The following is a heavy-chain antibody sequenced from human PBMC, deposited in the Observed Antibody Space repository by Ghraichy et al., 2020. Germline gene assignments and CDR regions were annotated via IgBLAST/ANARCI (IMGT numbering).Heavy chain of an antibody. CDR1: GYSISSGYY. CDR2: IYHSGST. D-gene: IGHD3-3*01. V-gene: IGHV4-38-2*01. Sequence: SETLSLTCAVSGYSISSGYYWGWIRQPPGKGLEWIGSIYHSGSTYYNPSLKSRVTISVDTSKNQFSLKLSSVTAADTAVYYCARTTSDFGVVTPFDYWGQGTLVPVSS. J-gene: IGHJ4*02. CDR3: ARTTSDFGVVTPFDY.